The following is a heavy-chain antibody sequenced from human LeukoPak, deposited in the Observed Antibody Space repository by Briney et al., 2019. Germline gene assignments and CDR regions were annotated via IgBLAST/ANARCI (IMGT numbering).Heavy chain of an antibody. CDR1: GGSFSGYY. J-gene: IGHJ6*03. CDR2: INHSGST. Sequence: SETLSLTCAVYGGSFSGYYWSWIRQPPGKGLEWIGEINHSGSTNYNPSLKSRVTISLDTSKNQFPLKLSSVTDADTAVYYCARAYYYYYYYMDVWGKGTTVTVSS. CDR3: ARAYYYYYYYMDV. V-gene: IGHV4-34*01.